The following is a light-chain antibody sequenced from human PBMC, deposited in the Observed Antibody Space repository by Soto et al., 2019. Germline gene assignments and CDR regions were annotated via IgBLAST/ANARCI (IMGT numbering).Light chain of an antibody. CDR3: CSYAGSSSHVV. J-gene: IGLJ2*01. Sequence: QSALTQPASVSGSPGQSITISCTGTSSDVGSYNLVSWYQQHPGKDPKLMIYEGSKRPSGVSNRFSGSKSGNTASLTISGLQGEDEADYYCCSYAGSSSHVVFGGGTKLTVL. V-gene: IGLV2-23*01. CDR2: EGS. CDR1: SSDVGSYNL.